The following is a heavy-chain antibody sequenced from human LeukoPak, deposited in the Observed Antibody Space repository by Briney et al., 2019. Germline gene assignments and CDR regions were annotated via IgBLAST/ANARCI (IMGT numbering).Heavy chain of an antibody. V-gene: IGHV3-64D*06. CDR3: VTDRYCSSTTCYANFDS. J-gene: IGHJ4*02. Sequence: GGSLRLSCSASGFTFSSHAMHWVRRAPGKGLEYVSVISCNGDSTYYVDSVRGRFTISRDNSKNTLYLQMSSLRAEDAAVYYCVTDRYCSSTTCYANFDSWGQGTLVTVSS. CDR2: ISCNGDST. CDR1: GFTFSSHA. D-gene: IGHD2-2*01.